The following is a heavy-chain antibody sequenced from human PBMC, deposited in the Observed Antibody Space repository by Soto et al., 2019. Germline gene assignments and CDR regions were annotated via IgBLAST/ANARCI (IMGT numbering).Heavy chain of an antibody. CDR1: GGSFSGYY. Sequence: QVQLQQWGAGLLKPSETLSLTCAVYGGSFSGYYWSWIRQPPGKGLEWIGEINHSGSTNYNPSLKSRVNISVDTSKNHFSLKLSSVTAADTAVYYCASRRYCSGGSCYSPADYWGQGTLVTVSS. J-gene: IGHJ4*02. D-gene: IGHD2-15*01. CDR2: INHSGST. CDR3: ASRRYCSGGSCYSPADY. V-gene: IGHV4-34*01.